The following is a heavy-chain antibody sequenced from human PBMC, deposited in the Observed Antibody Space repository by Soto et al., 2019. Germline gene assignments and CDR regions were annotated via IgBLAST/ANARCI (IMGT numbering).Heavy chain of an antibody. Sequence: QLQLQESGPGLVKPSETLSLTCTVSGGSISSSSYYWGWIRQPPGKGLEWIGSIYYSGSTYYNPSLKSRVTISVDTSKNQFSLQLSSLTAADTAVYYCATTYYFGSGSAYWGQGTLVTVSS. CDR1: GGSISSSSYY. D-gene: IGHD3-10*01. CDR2: IYYSGST. CDR3: ATTYYFGSGSAY. V-gene: IGHV4-39*01. J-gene: IGHJ4*02.